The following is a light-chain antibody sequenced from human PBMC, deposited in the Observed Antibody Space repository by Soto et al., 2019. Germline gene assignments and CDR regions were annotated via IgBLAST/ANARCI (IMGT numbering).Light chain of an antibody. CDR2: DAS. J-gene: IGKJ2*01. CDR1: QSVSSY. Sequence: EIVLTQSPATLSLSPGERATRSCRASQSVSSYLAWYQQKPGQAPRLLIYDASNRAAGIPVRFSGSGSGTDFPLTISSLEPGDFAVYYCQQRSNWPPVYTLGQGTKVDI. CDR3: QQRSNWPPVYT. V-gene: IGKV3-11*01.